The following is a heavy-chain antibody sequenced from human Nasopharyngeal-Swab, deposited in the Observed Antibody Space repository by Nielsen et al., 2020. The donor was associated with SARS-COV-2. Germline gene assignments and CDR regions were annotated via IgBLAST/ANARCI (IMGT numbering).Heavy chain of an antibody. CDR3: AGDYYYYYGMDV. Sequence: GGSLRPSCAASGFTFSSYWMSWVRQAPGKGLEWVANIKQDGSVKYYVDSVKGRFTISRDNAKNSLYLQMNSLRAEDTAVYYCAGDYYYYYGMDVWGQGTTVTVSS. J-gene: IGHJ6*02. CDR1: GFTFSSYW. V-gene: IGHV3-7*03. CDR2: IKQDGSVK.